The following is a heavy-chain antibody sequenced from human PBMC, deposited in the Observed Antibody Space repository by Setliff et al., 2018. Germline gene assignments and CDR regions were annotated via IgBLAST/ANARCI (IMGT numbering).Heavy chain of an antibody. D-gene: IGHD3-16*01. CDR2: IYYSGST. V-gene: IGHV4-59*01. CDR1: GGSISSYY. Sequence: PSETLSLTCTVSGGSISSYYWSWIRQPPGKRLEWIGYIYYSGSTNYNPSLESRVTISVDTSKNQFSLRLNSATAADTAVNYCARLRGAFDYWGQGTLVTVSS. CDR3: ARLRGAFDY. J-gene: IGHJ4*02.